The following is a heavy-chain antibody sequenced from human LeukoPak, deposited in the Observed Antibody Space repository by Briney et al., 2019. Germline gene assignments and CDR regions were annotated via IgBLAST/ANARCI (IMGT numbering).Heavy chain of an antibody. J-gene: IGHJ5*02. CDR3: ARDSEAYYDFWSGHPGNWFDP. Sequence: ASVKVSCKASGYTFTGYYMHWVRQAPGQGLEWMGRINPNSGGTNYAQKFQGRVTMTRDTSISTAYMELSRLRSDDTAVDYCARDSEAYYDFWSGHPGNWFDPWGQGTLVTVSS. CDR1: GYTFTGYY. V-gene: IGHV1-2*06. CDR2: INPNSGGT. D-gene: IGHD3-3*01.